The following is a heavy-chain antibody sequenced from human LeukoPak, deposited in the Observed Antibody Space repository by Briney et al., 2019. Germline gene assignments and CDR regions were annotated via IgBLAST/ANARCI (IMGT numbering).Heavy chain of an antibody. D-gene: IGHD2-2*01. Sequence: GASVKVSCKASGYTFTECYMHWVRQAPGQGLEWMGWINPNTGATNYAQKFQGRVTMTRDTSITTAYMELSSLRSDDTAVYYCARDVGEYCSSINCYASHYWGQGTLVTVSS. V-gene: IGHV1-2*02. CDR2: INPNTGAT. CDR1: GYTFTECY. J-gene: IGHJ4*02. CDR3: ARDVGEYCSSINCYASHY.